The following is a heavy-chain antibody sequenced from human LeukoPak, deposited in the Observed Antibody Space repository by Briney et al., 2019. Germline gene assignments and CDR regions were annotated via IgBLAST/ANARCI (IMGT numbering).Heavy chain of an antibody. CDR2: IYHSGST. D-gene: IGHD6-19*01. V-gene: IGHV4-38-2*01. CDR3: ASGQWLVHLYFQH. J-gene: IGHJ1*01. CDR1: GYSISSGYY. Sequence: PSETLSLTCAVSGYSISSGYYWGWIRQPPGKGLECIGSIYHSGSTYYNPSLKSRVTISVDTSKNQFSLKLSSVTAADTAVYYCASGQWLVHLYFQHWGQGTLVTVSS.